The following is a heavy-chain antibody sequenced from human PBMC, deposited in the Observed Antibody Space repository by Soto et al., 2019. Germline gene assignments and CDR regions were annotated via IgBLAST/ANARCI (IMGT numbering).Heavy chain of an antibody. CDR2: TYYRSKWYN. CDR1: GDSVSSNSAA. J-gene: IGHJ3*02. Sequence: PSQTLSLTCAISGDSVSSNSAAWNWIRQSPSRGLEWLGRTYYRSKWYNDYAVSVKSRITINPDTSKNQFSLQLNSVTPEDTAVYYCARAEVGYCSGGSCEDAFDTWGQGTMVTVSS. CDR3: ARAEVGYCSGGSCEDAFDT. V-gene: IGHV6-1*01. D-gene: IGHD2-15*01.